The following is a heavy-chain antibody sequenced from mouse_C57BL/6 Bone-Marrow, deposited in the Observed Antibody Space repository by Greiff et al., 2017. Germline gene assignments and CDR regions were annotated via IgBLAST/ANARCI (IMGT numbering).Heavy chain of an antibody. CDR2: INPSTGGT. J-gene: IGHJ2*01. Sequence: VQLKESGPELVKPGASVKISCKASGYSFTGYYMNWVKQSPEKSLEWIGEINPSTGGTTYNQKFKAKATLTVDKSSSTAYMQLKSLTSEDSAVYYCARDNFDYWGQGTTRTVSS. CDR3: ARDNFDY. CDR1: GYSFTGYY. V-gene: IGHV1-42*01.